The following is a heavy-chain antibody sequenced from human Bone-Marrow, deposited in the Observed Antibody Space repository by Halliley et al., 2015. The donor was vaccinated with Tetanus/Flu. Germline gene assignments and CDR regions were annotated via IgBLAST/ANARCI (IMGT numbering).Heavy chain of an antibody. J-gene: IGHJ5*02. V-gene: IGHV3-30-3*01. CDR1: GFNFSTFA. D-gene: IGHD1-20*01. CDR2: ISYDGNNK. CDR3: ARGYNWKSGGGFYLDP. Sequence: SLRLSCAASGFNFSTFAMHWVRQAPGKGLEWLAFISYDGNNKYFADSVKGRFTVSRDNSKNTLFLQMSSLRAEDTSLYYCARGYNWKSGGGFYLDPWGQGTLVTVSS.